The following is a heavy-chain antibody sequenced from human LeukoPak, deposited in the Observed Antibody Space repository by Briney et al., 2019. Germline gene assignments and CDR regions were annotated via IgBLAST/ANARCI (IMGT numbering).Heavy chain of an antibody. CDR3: ARHRDRYSYDSYYFDY. V-gene: IGHV5-51*01. D-gene: IGHD5-18*01. CDR1: GYNFTTYW. J-gene: IGHJ4*02. Sequence: GESLKISCKGSGYNFTTYWIAWVRQLPGKGLEWMGIIYPGDSDTRYSPSFQRQVTLSAAKSITPAYLQWSSLKASDTAMYYCARHRDRYSYDSYYFDYLGQGTLVTVSS. CDR2: IYPGDSDT.